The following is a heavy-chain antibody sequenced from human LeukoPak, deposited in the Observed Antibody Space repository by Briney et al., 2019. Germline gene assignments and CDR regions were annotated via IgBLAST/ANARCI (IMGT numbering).Heavy chain of an antibody. Sequence: SETLSLTCTVSGGSITDYYWSWIRQPAGQRLEWIGHIYKSGSTDYNPSLKSRGTMSIDTSKNQFSLKLSSVTAADTAVYYCARLGKDYYDSSGYYTFDYWGQGTLVTVSS. CDR3: ARLGKDYYDSSGYYTFDY. D-gene: IGHD3-22*01. CDR1: GGSITDYY. J-gene: IGHJ4*02. V-gene: IGHV4-4*07. CDR2: IYKSGST.